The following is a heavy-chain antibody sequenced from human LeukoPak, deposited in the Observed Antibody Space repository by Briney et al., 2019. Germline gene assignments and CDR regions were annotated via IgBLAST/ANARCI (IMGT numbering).Heavy chain of an antibody. CDR3: AKGGKNYFDY. J-gene: IGHJ4*02. CDR1: GFIFDHYT. D-gene: IGHD1-26*01. CDR2: ISWDGGST. Sequence: PGGSLRLSCAASGFIFDHYTMHWVRQAPGKGLEWVSLISWDGGSTYYADSVKGRFTISRDNSKNSLSLQMNSLRAEDTALYYCAKGGKNYFDYWGQGTLVTVSS. V-gene: IGHV3-43*01.